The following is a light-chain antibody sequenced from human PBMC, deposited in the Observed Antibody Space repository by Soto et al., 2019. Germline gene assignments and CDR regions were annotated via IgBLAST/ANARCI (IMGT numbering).Light chain of an antibody. CDR3: SSWDDSLNGPV. Sequence: QSVLTQPPSESGTPGQSVTISCSGSISNIGDNPVNWYRQVPGAAPQLLIYTTDQRPSGVPARFSGSKSATSASLAISGLQSEDEADYFCSSWDDSLNGPVFGGGTKVIVL. CDR1: ISNIGDNP. J-gene: IGLJ2*01. CDR2: TTD. V-gene: IGLV1-44*01.